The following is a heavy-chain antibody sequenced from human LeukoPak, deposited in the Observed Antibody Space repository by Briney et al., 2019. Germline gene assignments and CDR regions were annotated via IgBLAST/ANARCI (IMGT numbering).Heavy chain of an antibody. Sequence: SETLSLTCAVYGGSFSGYYWSWIRQPPGKGLEWMGEINHSGSTNYNPSLKSRVTISVDTSKNQFSLKLSSVTAADTAVYYCARGIVVQPSANWFDPWGQGTPVTVSS. J-gene: IGHJ5*02. V-gene: IGHV4-34*01. CDR3: ARGIVVQPSANWFDP. CDR1: GGSFSGYY. CDR2: INHSGST. D-gene: IGHD2-2*01.